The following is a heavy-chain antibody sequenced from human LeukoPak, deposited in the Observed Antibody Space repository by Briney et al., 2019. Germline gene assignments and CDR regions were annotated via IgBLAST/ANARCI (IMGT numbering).Heavy chain of an antibody. J-gene: IGHJ4*02. CDR1: GGSISSYY. D-gene: IGHD3-3*01. V-gene: IGHV4-4*07. CDR3: ARSPNYDFWSGHDY. Sequence: PSETLSLTCTVSGGSISSYYWSWLRQPAGKGLEWLGRIYTSGSTNYNPSLKSRVTMSVDTSKNQFSLKLSSVTAADTAVYYCARSPNYDFWSGHDYWGQGTLVTVSS. CDR2: IYTSGST.